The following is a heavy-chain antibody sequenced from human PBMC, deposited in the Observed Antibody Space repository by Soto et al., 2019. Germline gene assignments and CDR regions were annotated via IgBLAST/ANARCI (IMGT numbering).Heavy chain of an antibody. CDR2: IYYSGST. D-gene: IGHD3-10*01. V-gene: IGHV4-61*08. Sequence: PSETLSLTCTVSGGSVSSGDYFWSWLRQSPGKRLEWIAYIYYSGSTIYNPSLKSRATISVDTSKSQVSLTLTSMTAADAALYYCARSPNYYYYGFDVWGQGTAVTVSS. J-gene: IGHJ6*02. CDR1: GGSVSSGDYF. CDR3: ARSPNYYYYGFDV.